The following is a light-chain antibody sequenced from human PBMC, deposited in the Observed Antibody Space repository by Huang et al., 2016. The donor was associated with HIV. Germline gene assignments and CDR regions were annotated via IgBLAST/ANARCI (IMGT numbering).Light chain of an antibody. CDR2: QVS. V-gene: IGKV2-24*01. J-gene: IGKJ2*01. Sequence: EIVMTQTPLSSLVTLGQPASISCRSSQSLVHSSDGNTYLNWLLQRPGQPTRLLIYQVSKRFSGVPDRFSGSGSGTTFTLKISRVEADDVGVYYCMQTTRLYTFGQGTKLEI. CDR1: QSLVHSSDGNTY. CDR3: MQTTRLYT.